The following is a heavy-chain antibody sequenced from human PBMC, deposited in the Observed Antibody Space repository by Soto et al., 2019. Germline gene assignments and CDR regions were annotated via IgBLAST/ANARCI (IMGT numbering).Heavy chain of an antibody. CDR2: IYYSGST. CDR3: ARLDVSGWNYSWFDP. CDR1: GGSISSSSYY. D-gene: IGHD6-19*01. Sequence: QLQLQEAGPGLVKPSEPLALTSTVSGGSISSSSYYWGGIRQPPGKGLEWIGSIYYSGSTYYNPSHKSRGSISVDTSKYQFSLKLSFGTAADTDVYFCARLDVSGWNYSWFDPWGQGTLVTVSS. V-gene: IGHV4-39*01. J-gene: IGHJ5*02.